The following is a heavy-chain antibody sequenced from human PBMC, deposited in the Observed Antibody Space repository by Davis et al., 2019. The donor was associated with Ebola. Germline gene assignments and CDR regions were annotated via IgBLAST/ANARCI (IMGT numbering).Heavy chain of an antibody. D-gene: IGHD5-24*01. Sequence: AASVKVSCKASGYTFTSYAISWVRQAPGQGLEWMGGIIPIFGTANYAQKFQGRVTITADESTSTAYMELSSLRSEDTAVYYCARGRWKTDYYYYGMDVWGQGTTVTVSS. J-gene: IGHJ6*02. CDR3: ARGRWKTDYYYYGMDV. V-gene: IGHV1-69*13. CDR1: GYTFTSYA. CDR2: IIPIFGTA.